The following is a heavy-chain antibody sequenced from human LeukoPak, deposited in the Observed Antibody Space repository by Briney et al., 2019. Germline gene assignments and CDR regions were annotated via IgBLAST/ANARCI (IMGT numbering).Heavy chain of an antibody. CDR3: ARGGGGLYGSGSYRSSDAFDI. V-gene: IGHV1-69*05. J-gene: IGHJ3*02. CDR2: IIPIFGTA. D-gene: IGHD3-10*01. Sequence: ASVKVSCKASGGTFSSYAISWVRQAPGQGLEWMGGIIPIFGTANYAQKFQGRVTITTDESTSTAYMELSSLRSEDTAVYYCARGGGGLYGSGSYRSSDAFDICGQGTMVTVSS. CDR1: GGTFSSYA.